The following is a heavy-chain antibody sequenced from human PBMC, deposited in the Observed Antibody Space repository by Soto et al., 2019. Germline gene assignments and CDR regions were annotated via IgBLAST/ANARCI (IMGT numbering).Heavy chain of an antibody. V-gene: IGHV4-34*01. D-gene: IGHD6-19*01. CDR2: INDRGVT. Sequence: PSETLSLTCAVYGGSLTDYYWSWIRQPPGKGLEWIGEINDRGVTNYNPSLKSRVTISVDASKNQFSLTLTSVTAADTAVYFCARPLEWLGGRPRGQGTLVTVSS. CDR3: ARPLEWLGGRP. CDR1: GGSLTDYY. J-gene: IGHJ5*02.